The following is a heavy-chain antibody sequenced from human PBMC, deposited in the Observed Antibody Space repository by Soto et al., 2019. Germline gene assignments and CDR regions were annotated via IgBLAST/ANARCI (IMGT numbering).Heavy chain of an antibody. CDR1: GWNFSSYW. J-gene: IGHJ6*02. CDR2: IYPGDSDT. Sequence: SLQISDKGSGWNFSSYWSGRVRQMPGKGLEWMGIIYPGDSDTRYSPSFQGQVTISADKSISTAYLQWSSLKASDIVMYYCERLPDPDAGMDVWGQRTTVTVSS. CDR3: ERLPDPDAGMDV. V-gene: IGHV5-51*01.